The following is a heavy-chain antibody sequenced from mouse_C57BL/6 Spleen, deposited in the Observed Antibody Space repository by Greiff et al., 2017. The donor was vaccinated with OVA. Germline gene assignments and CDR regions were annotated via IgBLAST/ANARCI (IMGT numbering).Heavy chain of an antibody. Sequence: EVQLVESGGDLVKPGGSLKLSCAASGFTFSSYGMSWVRQTPDKRLEWVATISSGGSYTYYPDSVKGRFTISRDNAKNTLYLQMSSLKSEDTAMYYCARRGTTVPYYFDYWGQGTTLTVSS. V-gene: IGHV5-6*01. J-gene: IGHJ2*01. CDR3: ARRGTTVPYYFDY. D-gene: IGHD1-1*01. CDR2: ISSGGSYT. CDR1: GFTFSSYG.